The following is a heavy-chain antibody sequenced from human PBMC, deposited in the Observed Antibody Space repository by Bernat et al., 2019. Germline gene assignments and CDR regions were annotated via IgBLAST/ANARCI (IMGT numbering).Heavy chain of an antibody. CDR1: GFTFSSYS. CDR2: ISSSSSTI. V-gene: IGHV3-48*02. J-gene: IGHJ4*02. Sequence: EVQLVESGGGLVQPGGSLRLSCAASGFTFSSYSMNWVRQAPGKGLEWVSYISSSSSTIYYADSVKGRFTISGDNAKNSLYLQMNSLRDEDTAVYYCARGEYDSGYDPWYYFDYWGQGTLVTVSS. CDR3: ARGEYDSGYDPWYYFDY. D-gene: IGHD5-12*01.